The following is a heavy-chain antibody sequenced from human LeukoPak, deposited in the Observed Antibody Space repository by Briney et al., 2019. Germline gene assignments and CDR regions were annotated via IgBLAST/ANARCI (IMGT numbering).Heavy chain of an antibody. CDR2: ISGSGGST. CDR1: GFTFSIYA. D-gene: IGHD4-17*01. J-gene: IGHJ6*02. CDR3: ANLYGDYANYYYGMDV. V-gene: IGHV3-23*01. Sequence: GGSLRLSCAPSGFTFSIYAMSWVRQAPGEGREWVSAISGSGGSTYYADSVKGRFTISRDNSKNTLFLQMNSLRGEDTGVYYCANLYGDYANYYYGMDVWGQGTTVTVSS.